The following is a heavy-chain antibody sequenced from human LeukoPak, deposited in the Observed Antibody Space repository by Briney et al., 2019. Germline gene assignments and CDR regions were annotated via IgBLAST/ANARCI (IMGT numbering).Heavy chain of an antibody. J-gene: IGHJ2*01. D-gene: IGHD4-17*01. V-gene: IGHV1-2*02. Sequence: ASVKVSCKASGYTFTGYYMHWVRQAPGQGLEWMGWINPNSGGTNYAQKFQGRVTMTRDTSISTAYLQWSSLKASDTAMYYCARHNYGDYEDWYFDLWGRGTLVTVSS. CDR1: GYTFTGYY. CDR2: INPNSGGT. CDR3: ARHNYGDYEDWYFDL.